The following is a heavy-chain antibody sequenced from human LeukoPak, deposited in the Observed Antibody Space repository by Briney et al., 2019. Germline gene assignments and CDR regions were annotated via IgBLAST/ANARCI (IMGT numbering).Heavy chain of an antibody. Sequence: SETLSLTCTVSGGSISSYYWSWTRQPPGKGLEWIGYIYYSGSTNYNPSLKSRVTISVDTSKNQFSLKLSSVTAADTAVYYCARANYYGSGSYPYYYGMDVWGQGTTVTVSS. V-gene: IGHV4-59*01. CDR2: IYYSGST. CDR3: ARANYYGSGSYPYYYGMDV. D-gene: IGHD3-10*01. CDR1: GGSISSYY. J-gene: IGHJ6*02.